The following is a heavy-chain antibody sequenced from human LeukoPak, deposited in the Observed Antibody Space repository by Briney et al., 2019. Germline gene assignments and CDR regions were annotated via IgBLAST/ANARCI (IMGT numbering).Heavy chain of an antibody. V-gene: IGHV3-23*01. D-gene: IGHD3-10*01. CDR2: ISDTRT. CDR3: VKEHVDRAFTRSFEI. Sequence: GGSLRLSCAASGFTFSTNPMSWVRQAPGKGLEWVSAISDTRTYYADAVKGRFTISRDNSKNTVFLHMNSLRAEDTAVYYCVKEHVDRAFTRSFEIWGQGTVVTVSS. CDR1: GFTFSTNP. J-gene: IGHJ3*02.